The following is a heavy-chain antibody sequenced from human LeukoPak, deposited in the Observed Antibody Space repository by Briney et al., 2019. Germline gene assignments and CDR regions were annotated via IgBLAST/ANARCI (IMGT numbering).Heavy chain of an antibody. CDR2: INHSGST. V-gene: IGHV4-34*01. Sequence: PSETLSLTCAVYGGSFSGYYCSCIRQPPGKGLEWTGEINHSGSTNYNPSLKSRVTISVDTSKNQFSLKLSSVTAADTAVYYCARGSITMIVVVISPVAFDIWGQGTMVTVSS. CDR3: ARGSITMIVVVISPVAFDI. J-gene: IGHJ3*02. D-gene: IGHD3-22*01. CDR1: GGSFSGYY.